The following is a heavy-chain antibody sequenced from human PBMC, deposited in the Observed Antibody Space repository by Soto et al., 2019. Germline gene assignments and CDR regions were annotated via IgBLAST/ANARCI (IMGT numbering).Heavy chain of an antibody. CDR2: IDPNSGGT. J-gene: IGHJ4*02. V-gene: IGHV1-2*02. D-gene: IGHD6-6*01. Sequence: ASVKVSCKASGYTFTGYYMHWVRQAPGQGLEWMGWIDPNSGGTNYAQKFQGRVTMTRDTSISTAYMELSRLRSDDTAVYYCARGPGSSSSPDYWGQGTLVTVSS. CDR3: ARGPGSSSSPDY. CDR1: GYTFTGYY.